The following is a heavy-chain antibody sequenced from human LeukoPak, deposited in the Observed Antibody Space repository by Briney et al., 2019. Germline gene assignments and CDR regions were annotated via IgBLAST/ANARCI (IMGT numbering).Heavy chain of an antibody. CDR2: ISSSSSYI. J-gene: IGHJ4*02. CDR3: ARDRGLDNVVDY. D-gene: IGHD3/OR15-3a*01. V-gene: IGHV3-21*01. CDR1: GFTFSSYS. Sequence: GGSRRLSCAASGFTFSSYSMNWVRQAPGKGLEWVSSISSSSSYIYYADSVKGRFTISRDNAKNSLYLQMNSLRAEDTAVYYCARDRGLDNVVDYWGQGTLVTVSS.